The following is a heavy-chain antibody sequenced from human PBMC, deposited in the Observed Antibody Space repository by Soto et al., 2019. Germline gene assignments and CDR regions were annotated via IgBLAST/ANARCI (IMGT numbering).Heavy chain of an antibody. Sequence: ETLSLTCTVSGGSMRNYFWTWIRQPPGKGLEWIGYIHYSGTTSFFPSYNPSLRSRVTVSEDTSKNQFSLKLLSVTTADTAVYFCAAGEASSRNLAPYYLDFWGQGTLVTVSS. CDR3: AAGEASSRNLAPYYLDF. D-gene: IGHD6-13*01. CDR1: GGSMRNYF. J-gene: IGHJ4*02. V-gene: IGHV4-59*01. CDR2: IHYSGTT.